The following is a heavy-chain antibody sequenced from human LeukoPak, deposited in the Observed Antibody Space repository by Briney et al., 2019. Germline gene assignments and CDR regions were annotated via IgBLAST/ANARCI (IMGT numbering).Heavy chain of an antibody. CDR1: GFTFSSYA. V-gene: IGHV3-64*01. CDR3: ATSGGFWSGYWYYFDY. CDR2: ISSNGGST. J-gene: IGHJ4*02. Sequence: GGSLRLSCAASGFTFSSYAMHWVRQAPGKGLEYVSAISSNGGSTYYANSVKGRFTISRDNSKNTLYLQMGSLRAEDMAVYYCATSGGFWSGYWYYFDYWGQGTLVTVSS. D-gene: IGHD3-3*01.